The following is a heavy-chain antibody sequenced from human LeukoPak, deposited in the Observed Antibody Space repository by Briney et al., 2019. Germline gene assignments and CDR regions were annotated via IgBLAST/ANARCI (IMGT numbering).Heavy chain of an antibody. D-gene: IGHD3-10*01. J-gene: IGHJ4*02. CDR1: GFTFSTYA. V-gene: IGHV3-23*01. CDR3: AKRTSGLYFDY. Sequence: PGGSLRLSCAASGFTFSTYAVSWVRQAPGKGLEWVSVISSSGGSTYYADSVKGRFTISRDASKNMLYLQMNSLRAEDTAVYYCAKRTSGLYFDYWGQGTLVTVSS. CDR2: ISSSGGST.